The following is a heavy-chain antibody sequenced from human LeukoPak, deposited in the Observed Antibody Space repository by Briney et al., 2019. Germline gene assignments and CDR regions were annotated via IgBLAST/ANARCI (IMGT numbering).Heavy chain of an antibody. Sequence: RASVKVSCKASGYTFTGYYMHWVRQAPGQGFEWMGWINPNSGGTNYAQKFQGRVTMTRDTSISTAYMELSRLRSDDTAVYYCARGGYCSSTSCYLSSRPFDYWGQGTLVTVSS. V-gene: IGHV1-2*02. CDR2: INPNSGGT. D-gene: IGHD2-2*01. CDR1: GYTFTGYY. CDR3: ARGGYCSSTSCYLSSRPFDY. J-gene: IGHJ4*02.